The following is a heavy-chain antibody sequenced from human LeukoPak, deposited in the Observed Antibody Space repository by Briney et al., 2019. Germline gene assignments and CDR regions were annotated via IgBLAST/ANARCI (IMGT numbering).Heavy chain of an antibody. J-gene: IGHJ4*02. CDR2: ISAYNGNT. CDR3: ARDRSYYYDSSGYLDY. Sequence: ASVKVSCKASVYTFTSYGISWVRQAPGQGLEWMGWISAYNGNTNYAQKLQGRVTMTTDTSTSTAYMELRSLRSDDTAVYYCARDRSYYYDSSGYLDYWGQGTLVTASS. D-gene: IGHD3-22*01. V-gene: IGHV1-18*01. CDR1: VYTFTSYG.